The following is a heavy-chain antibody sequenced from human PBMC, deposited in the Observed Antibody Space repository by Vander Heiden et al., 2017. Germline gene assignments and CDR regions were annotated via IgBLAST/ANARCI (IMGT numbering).Heavy chain of an antibody. Sequence: EAQLVESGGGLVQPGGSLRLSCVASGFTLSNSWMPWVRQAPGEGLVWVSRDGSDTTYADSVRGRFTVSRDNAKNTLYLQINSLRAEDTGVYFCARGTDYGGRGRGAFDIWGQGTRVTVSS. CDR2: DGSDT. CDR1: GFTLSNSW. J-gene: IGHJ3*02. CDR3: ARGTDYGGRGRGAFDI. D-gene: IGHD4-17*01. V-gene: IGHV3-74*03.